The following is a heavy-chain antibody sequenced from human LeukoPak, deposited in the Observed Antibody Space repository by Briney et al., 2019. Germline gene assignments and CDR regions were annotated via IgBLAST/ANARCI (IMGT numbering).Heavy chain of an antibody. J-gene: IGHJ4*02. Sequence: SETLSLTCTVSGGSISSSSYYWGWIRQPPGKGLEWIGSIYYSGSTYYNPSLKSRVTISVDTSKNQFSLKLSSVTAAATAVYYCARHGMATVSNTLDYWGQGTLVTVSS. CDR3: ARHGMATVSNTLDY. CDR1: GGSISSSSYY. V-gene: IGHV4-39*01. D-gene: IGHD4-17*01. CDR2: IYYSGST.